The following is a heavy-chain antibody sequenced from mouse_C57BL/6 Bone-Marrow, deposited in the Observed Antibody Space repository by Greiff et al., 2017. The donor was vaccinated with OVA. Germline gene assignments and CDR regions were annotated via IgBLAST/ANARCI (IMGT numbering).Heavy chain of an antibody. V-gene: IGHV7-1*01. Sequence: EVQRVESGGGLVQSGRSLRLSCATSGFTFSDFYMAWVRQAPGKGLEWIAASRNKANDSTTEYSASVKGRFIVSRDTSQSILDLQMNALRAEDTAIDYCARDGSNGYFDVWGTGTTVTVSS. CDR2: SRNKANDSTT. CDR1: GFTFSDFY. CDR3: ARDGSNGYFDV. D-gene: IGHD2-5*01. J-gene: IGHJ1*03.